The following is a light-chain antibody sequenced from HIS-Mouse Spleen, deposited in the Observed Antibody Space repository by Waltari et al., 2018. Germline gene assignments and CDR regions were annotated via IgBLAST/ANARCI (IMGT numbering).Light chain of an antibody. J-gene: IGKJ2*01. CDR2: WAS. CDR1: QSALYSSNNKNY. Sequence: DIVMTQSPDSLAVPLCERATINCKSSQSALYSSNNKNYLAWYQQKQGQPPKLLIYWASTRESGVPDRFSGSGSGTDFTLTSSSLQAEDVAVYYCQQYYSTLSYTFGQGTKLEIK. CDR3: QQYYSTLSYT. V-gene: IGKV4-1*01.